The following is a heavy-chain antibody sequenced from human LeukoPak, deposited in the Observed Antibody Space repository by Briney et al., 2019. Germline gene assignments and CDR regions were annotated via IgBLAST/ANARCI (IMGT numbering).Heavy chain of an antibody. J-gene: IGHJ4*02. CDR1: GGSISSYH. D-gene: IGHD2-8*01. V-gene: IGHV4-4*07. Sequence: SETLSLTCPVSGGSISSYHWSWIRQPAGQGLEWLGRIYTSGSTNYNPSLKSRDTMSVDTSKNQFSLKLSSVTAADTAVYYCARSLGYCTNGVCPRYFDYWGQGTLVTVSS. CDR2: IYTSGST. CDR3: ARSLGYCTNGVCPRYFDY.